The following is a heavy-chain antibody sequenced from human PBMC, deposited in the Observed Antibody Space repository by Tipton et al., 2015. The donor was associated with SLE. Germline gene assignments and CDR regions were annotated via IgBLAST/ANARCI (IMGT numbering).Heavy chain of an antibody. D-gene: IGHD2-2*01. CDR1: GYTLTSYG. V-gene: IGHV1-18*01. J-gene: IGHJ4*02. CDR2: ISGDNGNT. CDR3: ARAISQQYSTIWSDY. Sequence: QSGPEVKKPGASVKVSCKASGYTLTSYGISWVRQAPGQGLEWMGWISGDNGNTNYAQKFQDRVMLTTDKTTTTAYMDLMSLTSDDTAVYYCARAISQQYSTIWSDYWGQGTLVTVSS.